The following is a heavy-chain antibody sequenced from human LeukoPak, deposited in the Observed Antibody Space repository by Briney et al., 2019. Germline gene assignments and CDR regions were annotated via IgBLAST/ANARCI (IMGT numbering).Heavy chain of an antibody. J-gene: IGHJ4*02. CDR1: GFTFSSYG. CDR3: AKASAMIVVVSKHFDY. D-gene: IGHD3-22*01. Sequence: GGTLRLSCAASGFTFSSYGMSWVRQAPGKGLEWVSAFSGSGGSTYYADSVKGRFTISRDNSKNPLYLQMNSLRAEDTAVYYCAKASAMIVVVSKHFDYWGQGTLVTVSS. CDR2: FSGSGGST. V-gene: IGHV3-23*01.